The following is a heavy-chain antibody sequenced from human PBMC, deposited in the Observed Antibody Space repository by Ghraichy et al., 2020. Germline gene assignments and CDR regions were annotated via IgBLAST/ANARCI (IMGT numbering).Heavy chain of an antibody. D-gene: IGHD3-3*01. CDR3: AKRGWVANYDFWEPVPAINWFDP. V-gene: IGHV3-23*01. CDR2: ISGSGGST. Sequence: GESLRLSCAASGFTFSSYAMSWVRQAPGKGLEWVSAISGSGGSTYYADSVKGRFTISRDNSKNTLYLQMNSLRAEDTAVYYCAKRGWVANYDFWEPVPAINWFDPWGQGTLVTVSS. CDR1: GFTFSSYA. J-gene: IGHJ5*02.